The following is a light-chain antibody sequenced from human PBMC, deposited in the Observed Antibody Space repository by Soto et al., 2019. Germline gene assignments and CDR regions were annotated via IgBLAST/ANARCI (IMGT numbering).Light chain of an antibody. CDR1: SSDVGGYNS. V-gene: IGLV2-14*01. J-gene: IGLJ1*01. CDR3: CSYTSGSTLYV. Sequence: QLVLTQPASVSGSPGQSITISCTGTSSDVGGYNSVSWYQQHPGKAPKLMIFDVSSRPSGVSNRFSGSKSGNTASLSISGLQAEDEADYYCCSYTSGSTLYVFGTGTKLTVL. CDR2: DVS.